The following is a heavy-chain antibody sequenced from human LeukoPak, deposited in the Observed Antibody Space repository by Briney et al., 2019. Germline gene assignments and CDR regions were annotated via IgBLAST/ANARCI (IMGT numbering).Heavy chain of an antibody. Sequence: GGSLRLSCAASGFTFSDDSMTWVRQAPGNGLEWVSSITPSSTYIYYADSVKVRFTISRDNAKNSLFLQMTSLRAEDTAVYYCARHRTASDNWGQGTLVTVSS. J-gene: IGHJ4*02. CDR2: ITPSSTYI. D-gene: IGHD3-16*02. CDR1: GFTFSDDS. CDR3: ARHRTASDN. V-gene: IGHV3-21*01.